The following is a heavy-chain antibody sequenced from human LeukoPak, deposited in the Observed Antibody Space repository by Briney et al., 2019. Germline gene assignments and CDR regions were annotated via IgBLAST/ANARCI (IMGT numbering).Heavy chain of an antibody. V-gene: IGHV3-23*01. D-gene: IGHD3-10*01. J-gene: IGHJ4*02. Sequence: GGSLRLSCAASGFTFGNYPMSWVRQAPGKGLEWVSVVSANGISTLYADSVKGRFTISRDNPMNTLYLQMSSLRAEDTAVYYCAKDRGYTAGRDFDYWGQGALVTVSS. CDR2: VSANGIST. CDR1: GFTFGNYP. CDR3: AKDRGYTAGRDFDY.